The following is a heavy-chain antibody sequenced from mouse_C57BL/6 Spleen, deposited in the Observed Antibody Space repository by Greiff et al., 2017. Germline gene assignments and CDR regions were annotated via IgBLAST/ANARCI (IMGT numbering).Heavy chain of an antibody. V-gene: IGHV5-16*01. D-gene: IGHD1-1*01. CDR2: LNYDGSST. CDR3: ARPGSSYWYFDV. J-gene: IGHJ1*03. Sequence: DVQLVESEGGLVQPGSSMKLSCTASGFTFSDYYMAWVRQVPEKGLEWVANLNYDGSSTYYLDSLKSRFILSRDNAKNILYLQMSSLKSEDTATYYCARPGSSYWYFDVWGTGTTVTVSS. CDR1: GFTFSDYY.